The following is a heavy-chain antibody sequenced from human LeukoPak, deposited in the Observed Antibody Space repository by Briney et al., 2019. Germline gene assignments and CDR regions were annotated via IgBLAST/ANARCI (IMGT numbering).Heavy chain of an antibody. CDR2: IWYDGSNK. V-gene: IGHV3-33*06. D-gene: IGHD1-26*01. J-gene: IGHJ4*02. CDR3: AKVHNSGSFPELDY. Sequence: PGGSLRLSCAASGFTFSSYGMHWVRPAPGKRLEWVAVIWYDGSNKYYADSVKGRFTISRDNSKNTLYLQMNSLRAEDTAVYYCAKVHNSGSFPELDYWGQGTLVTVSS. CDR1: GFTFSSYG.